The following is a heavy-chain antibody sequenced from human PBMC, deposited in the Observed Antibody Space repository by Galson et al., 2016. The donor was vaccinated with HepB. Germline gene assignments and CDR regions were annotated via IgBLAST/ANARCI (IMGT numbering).Heavy chain of an antibody. D-gene: IGHD6-19*01. CDR1: GDSVSSNSAA. Sequence: CAISGDSVSSNSAAWNWIRQSPSRGLEWLGRTYYRSKWYNEYAVSVKSRITINPDTSKTQFSLQLNSVTPEDTAVYYCARDLREALAGTGYYYYGLDVWGQGTTATVSS. J-gene: IGHJ6*02. CDR2: TYYRSKWYN. V-gene: IGHV6-1*01. CDR3: ARDLREALAGTGYYYYGLDV.